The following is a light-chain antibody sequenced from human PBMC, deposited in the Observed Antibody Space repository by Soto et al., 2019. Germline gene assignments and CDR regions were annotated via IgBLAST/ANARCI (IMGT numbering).Light chain of an antibody. V-gene: IGKV1-17*01. CDR2: AAS. CDR3: LQHSVYPLT. J-gene: IGKJ4*01. Sequence: DIPMTQSPSSLSASVGDRVTITCRASQDNRNSLGWCQQKPGKAPKRLIYAASTLESGVPSRFSGSGYGTEFTLTISSMQPEDVVTYFCLQHSVYPLTFGGGTRVEIK. CDR1: QDNRNS.